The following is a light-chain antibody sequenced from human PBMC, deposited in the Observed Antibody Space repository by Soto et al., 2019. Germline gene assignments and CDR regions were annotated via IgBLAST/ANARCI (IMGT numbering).Light chain of an antibody. CDR3: QQSHSIPRT. Sequence: DIQMTQSPSSLSASVGDRVTITCRASQSISNFLNWYQQTAGKAPKLLIDGATSLRSGVPSRVSGSGSGTDFTLTISSLQAEDFATYYCQQSHSIPRTFGQGTKVEIK. J-gene: IGKJ1*01. CDR1: QSISNF. CDR2: GAT. V-gene: IGKV1-39*01.